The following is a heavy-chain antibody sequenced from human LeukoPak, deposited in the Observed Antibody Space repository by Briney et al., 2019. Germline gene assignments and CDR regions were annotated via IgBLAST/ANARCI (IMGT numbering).Heavy chain of an antibody. CDR2: MWYDGSEE. CDR1: GFTLSSHG. D-gene: IGHD1-26*01. V-gene: IGHV3-33*01. CDR3: ARDLSFGSLDF. J-gene: IGHJ4*02. Sequence: PGGSLRLSCAASGFTLSSHGMHWVRQAPGKGLEWVAGMWYDGSEEDYADSVKGRFTISRDMSKNTLNLQMNSLRVEDTAMFYCARDLSFGSLDFRGQGTLVTVSS.